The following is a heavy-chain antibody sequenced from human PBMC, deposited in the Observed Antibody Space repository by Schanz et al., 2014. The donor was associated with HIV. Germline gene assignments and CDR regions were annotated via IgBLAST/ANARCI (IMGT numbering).Heavy chain of an antibody. V-gene: IGHV3-23*01. CDR3: ARFANWAFDI. CDR1: GFTFSNYA. Sequence: EVQLLESGGGLVQPGGSLRLSCAASGFTFSNYAMTWVRQAPGKGLDWVSAISGSGGSTYYADSVKGRFTISRDNSKNTVYLQMNSLRVEDTAVYYCARFANWAFDIWGQGTTVTVSS. J-gene: IGHJ3*02. CDR2: ISGSGGST. D-gene: IGHD1-1*01.